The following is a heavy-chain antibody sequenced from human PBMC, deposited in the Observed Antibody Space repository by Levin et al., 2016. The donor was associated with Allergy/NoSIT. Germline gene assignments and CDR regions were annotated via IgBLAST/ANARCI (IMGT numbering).Heavy chain of an antibody. D-gene: IGHD3-10*01. CDR2: IYYSGST. V-gene: IGHV4-39*01. J-gene: IGHJ4*02. CDR3: ARLVWFGERTFDY. Sequence: GSLRLSCTVSGGSISSSSYYWGWIRQPPGKGLEWIGSIYYSGSTYYNPSLKSRVTISVDTSKNQFSLKLSSVTAADTAVYYCARLVWFGERTFDYWGQGTLVTVSS. CDR1: GGSISSSSYY.